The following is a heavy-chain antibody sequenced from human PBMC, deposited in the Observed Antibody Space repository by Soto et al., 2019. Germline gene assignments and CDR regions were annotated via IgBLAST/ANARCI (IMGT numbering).Heavy chain of an antibody. CDR1: GFTFSNYG. CDR3: AKDLGVYSSSLSV. V-gene: IGHV3-30*18. J-gene: IGHJ4*02. CDR2: ILYDGSNK. Sequence: GGSLRLSCAASGFTFSNYGMHWVRQAPGKGLEWVAVILYDGSNKYYADSVTGRFTISRDNSKNTVYLQMNSLTPDDTAVYYCAKDLGVYSSSLSVWGQGTLVTVSS. D-gene: IGHD6-13*01.